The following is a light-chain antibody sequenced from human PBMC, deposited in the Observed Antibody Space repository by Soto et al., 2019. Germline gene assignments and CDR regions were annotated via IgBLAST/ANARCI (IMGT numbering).Light chain of an antibody. Sequence: DLQMSQSPSTLSASVGDRVTITCRASQSISNRLAWYQQKPGKAPKVLIYDASSLQSGVPSRFSGSGSGTEFTLSISRLQTDDFATYYCQQYGSFSPITFGGGTKVDIK. CDR3: QQYGSFSPIT. J-gene: IGKJ4*01. V-gene: IGKV1-5*01. CDR1: QSISNR. CDR2: DAS.